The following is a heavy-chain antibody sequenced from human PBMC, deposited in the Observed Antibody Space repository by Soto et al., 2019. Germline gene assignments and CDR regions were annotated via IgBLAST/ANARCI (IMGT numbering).Heavy chain of an antibody. Sequence: GGSLRLSCAASGFTFSNYALTWVRQAPGKGLEYVSSITGSGAGTFYADSVKGRFTISRDNSKNTLYLQLNSLRAEDTAIYFCARDPNGDYVGAFDSWGQGSLVTVSS. J-gene: IGHJ4*02. CDR1: GFTFSNYA. CDR2: ITGSGAGT. D-gene: IGHD4-17*01. CDR3: ARDPNGDYVGAFDS. V-gene: IGHV3-23*01.